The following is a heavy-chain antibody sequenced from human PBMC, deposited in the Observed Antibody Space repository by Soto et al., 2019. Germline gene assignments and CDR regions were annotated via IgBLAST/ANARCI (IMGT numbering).Heavy chain of an antibody. D-gene: IGHD6-6*01. V-gene: IGHV4-34*01. CDR2: INHGGST. CDR3: ARRPDGFDF. Sequence: QVQLQQWGARLLKPSETLSLTCAVYGGSFSGYYWSWVRQPPGKGLEWIGQINHGGSTDYNPSLKSRVTISVDPSKNQFPLNLTSVTAADTAVYFCARRPDGFDFWGPGTLVTVSS. CDR1: GGSFSGYY. J-gene: IGHJ3*01.